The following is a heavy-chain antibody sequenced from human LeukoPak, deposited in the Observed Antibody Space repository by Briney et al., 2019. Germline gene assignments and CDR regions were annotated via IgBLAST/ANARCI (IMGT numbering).Heavy chain of an antibody. CDR3: ARGAIAVSRDY. CDR1: GFTFSNHW. D-gene: IGHD6-19*01. J-gene: IGHJ4*02. CDR2: INQDGSEK. Sequence: GGSLRLSCAASGFTFSNHWMSWVRQAPGKGLEWVANINQDGSEKYYVDSVKGRFTISRDNAKNSLYLQMSSLRAEDTAIYYCARGAIAVSRDYWGQGTLVTVSS. V-gene: IGHV3-7*05.